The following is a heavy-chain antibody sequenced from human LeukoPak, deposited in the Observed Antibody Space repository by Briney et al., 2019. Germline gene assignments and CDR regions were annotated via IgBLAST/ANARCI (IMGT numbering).Heavy chain of an antibody. CDR2: INDNGGRT. V-gene: IGHV3-64D*09. CDR1: GFTFSSYA. CDR3: VKDLSGRYTFDY. Sequence: GGSLRLSCSASGFTFSSYAMHWVRRAPGKGLEYVSGINDNGGRTHYGDSLKGRFTISRDNSKNTLYLQMSTLRAEDTAVYYCVKDLSGRYTFDYWGQGTLVTVSS. J-gene: IGHJ4*02. D-gene: IGHD1-26*01.